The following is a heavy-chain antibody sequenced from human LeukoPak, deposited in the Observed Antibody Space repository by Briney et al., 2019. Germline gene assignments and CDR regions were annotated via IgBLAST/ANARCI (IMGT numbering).Heavy chain of an antibody. Sequence: GGSLRLSCVASGYIFRSFGMHWVGQAPGKGLEWVAVISYDGSNKYYADSVKGRFTISRDNSKNTLYLQMNSLRAEDTAVYYCAIPEFDYWGQGTLVTASS. D-gene: IGHD1-14*01. CDR1: GYIFRSFG. J-gene: IGHJ4*02. CDR3: AIPEFDY. V-gene: IGHV3-30*03. CDR2: ISYDGSNK.